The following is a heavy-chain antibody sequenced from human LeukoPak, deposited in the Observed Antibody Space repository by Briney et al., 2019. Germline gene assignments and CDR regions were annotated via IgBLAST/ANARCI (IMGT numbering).Heavy chain of an antibody. J-gene: IGHJ4*02. V-gene: IGHV4-30-4*08. CDR2: IYYSGST. CDR3: ARAVRYSYALDY. D-gene: IGHD5-18*01. Sequence: SETLSLTCTVSGGSISSGDYYWRWIRQPPGKGLEWIGYIYYSGSTYYNPSLKSRVTISVDTSKNQFSLKLSSVTAADTAVYYCARAVRYSYALDYWGQGTLVTVSS. CDR1: GGSISSGDYY.